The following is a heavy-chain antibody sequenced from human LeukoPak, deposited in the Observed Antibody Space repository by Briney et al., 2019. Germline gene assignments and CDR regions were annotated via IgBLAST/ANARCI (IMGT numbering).Heavy chain of an antibody. CDR3: ARAAAYYYDSSGYRDYYYYMDV. J-gene: IGHJ6*03. V-gene: IGHV1-69*05. CDR1: GGTFSSYA. Sequence: SVKVSCKVSGGTFSSYAISWVRQAPGQGLEWMGRIIPIFGTANYAQKFQGRVTITTDESTSTAYMELSSLRSEDTAVYYCARAAAYYYDSSGYRDYYYYMDVWGKGTTVTVSS. CDR2: IIPIFGTA. D-gene: IGHD3-22*01.